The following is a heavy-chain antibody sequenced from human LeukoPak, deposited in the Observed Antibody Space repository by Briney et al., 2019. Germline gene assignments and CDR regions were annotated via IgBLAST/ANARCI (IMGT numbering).Heavy chain of an antibody. CDR1: GGSISSYY. V-gene: IGHV4-59*01. J-gene: IGHJ4*02. Sequence: SETLSLTCTVSGGSISSYYWSWIRQPPGKGLEWIGYIYYSGSTNYNPSLKSRVTISVDTSKNQFSLKLSSVTAADTAVYYCARGGGYSYGYGGNQYYFDYWGQGTLVTVSS. D-gene: IGHD5-18*01. CDR2: IYYSGST. CDR3: ARGGGYSYGYGGNQYYFDY.